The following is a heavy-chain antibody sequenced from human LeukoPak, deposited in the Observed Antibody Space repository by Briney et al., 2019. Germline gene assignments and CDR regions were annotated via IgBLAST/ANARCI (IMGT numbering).Heavy chain of an antibody. Sequence: SETLSLTCAVYGGSFSGYYWSWIRQPPGKGLEWIGEINHSGSTNYNPSLKSRVTISVDTSKNQFSLQLNSVTPEDTAVYYCARETAVGTWSDPWGQGTLVTVSS. CDR2: INHSGST. CDR3: ARETAVGTWSDP. J-gene: IGHJ5*02. D-gene: IGHD6-13*01. CDR1: GGSFSGYY. V-gene: IGHV4-34*01.